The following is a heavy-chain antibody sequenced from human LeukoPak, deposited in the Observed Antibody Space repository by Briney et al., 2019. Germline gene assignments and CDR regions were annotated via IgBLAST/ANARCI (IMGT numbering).Heavy chain of an antibody. D-gene: IGHD2-21*01. CDR1: GYSFSDYA. CDR3: AREEFPVVGYYGMDV. V-gene: IGHV7-4-1*02. Sequence: GASVKVSCKASGYSFSDYAMNWVRQAPGQGLEWMGWINTNTGTPTYGQGFTGRFVFSLDTSVSAGYLQISNLKPEDTAVYFCAREEFPVVGYYGMDVWGQGTTVTVSS. J-gene: IGHJ6*02. CDR2: INTNTGTP.